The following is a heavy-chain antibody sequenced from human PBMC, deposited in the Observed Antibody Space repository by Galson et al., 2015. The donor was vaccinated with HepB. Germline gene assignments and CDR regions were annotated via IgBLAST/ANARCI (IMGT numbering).Heavy chain of an antibody. J-gene: IGHJ1*01. D-gene: IGHD6-13*01. CDR3: ARVSAYGSTPQFFQH. CDR1: GFAFSDYY. CDR2: ISGTSSYI. Sequence: SLRLSCAASGFAFSDYYMNWIRQAPGKGLEWVSYISGTSSYINYADSVKGRFTISRDNAKNSLYLQMDSLRAEDTAVYYCARVSAYGSTPQFFQHWGQGTLVTVSS. V-gene: IGHV3-11*06.